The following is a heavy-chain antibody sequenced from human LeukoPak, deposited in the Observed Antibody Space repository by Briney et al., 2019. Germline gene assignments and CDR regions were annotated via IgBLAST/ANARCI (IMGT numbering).Heavy chain of an antibody. Sequence: SGPTLVKPRQTLTLTCTFSGFSLSTSGVDVGWIRQPPGKALEWLALIYWDDDKRYSPSLKSRLTITKDTSKNQVVLTMTNMDPVDTATYYCAHELYDQDFQAAFDIWGQGILVTVSS. CDR3: AHELYDQDFQAAFDI. D-gene: IGHD2/OR15-2a*01. J-gene: IGHJ3*02. V-gene: IGHV2-5*02. CDR1: GFSLSTSGVD. CDR2: IYWDDDK.